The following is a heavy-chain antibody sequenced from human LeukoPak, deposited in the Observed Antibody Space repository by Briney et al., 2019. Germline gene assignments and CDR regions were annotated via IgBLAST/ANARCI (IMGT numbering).Heavy chain of an antibody. CDR3: TRDLMDYDVSTGLHHYYMDV. CDR1: GFTFSNYW. V-gene: IGHV3-74*01. D-gene: IGHD3-9*01. J-gene: IGHJ6*02. Sequence: GGSLRLSCVASGFTFSNYWMHWVRQAPGKGLVWVSHSNSDGSGATYADSVKGRFTISRGNAKNTLYLQMNTLRVEDTAVYYCTRDLMDYDVSTGLHHYYMDVWGQGTTVTVSS. CDR2: SNSDGSGA.